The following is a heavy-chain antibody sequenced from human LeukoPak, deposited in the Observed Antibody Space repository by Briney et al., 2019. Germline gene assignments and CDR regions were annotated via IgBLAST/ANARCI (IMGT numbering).Heavy chain of an antibody. CDR1: GVSISSYY. J-gene: IGHJ4*02. D-gene: IGHD6-19*01. V-gene: IGHV4-59*08. Sequence: NSSETLSLTCTVSGVSISSYYWGWIRQPPGKGLEWIGHIYYRGSTNYNPSLKSRVTISLDTSNNQFSLKLTSVTAADTAVYYCARSRGDSTGWYTFDYWGQGTLVTVSS. CDR3: ARSRGDSTGWYTFDY. CDR2: IYYRGST.